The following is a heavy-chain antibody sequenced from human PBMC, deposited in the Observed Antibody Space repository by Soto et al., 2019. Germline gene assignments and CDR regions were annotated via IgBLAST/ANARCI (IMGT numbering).Heavy chain of an antibody. J-gene: IGHJ4*02. CDR1: GGSFTSNNW. D-gene: IGHD1-7*01. CDR2: IYRTGST. Sequence: SETLSLTCAVSGGSFTSNNWWTWVRQPPGQGLEWIGEIYRTGSTNYNPSLKSRVTISLDKSENQFSLKVTSLTAADTAVYYCASRDPGTCVDYWVQGTLVTVSS. CDR3: ASRDPGTCVDY. V-gene: IGHV4-4*02.